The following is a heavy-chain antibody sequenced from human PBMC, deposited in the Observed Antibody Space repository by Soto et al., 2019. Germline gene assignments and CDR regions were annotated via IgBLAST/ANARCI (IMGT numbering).Heavy chain of an antibody. J-gene: IGHJ6*03. Sequence: GGSLRLSCAASGFTFSSYSMNWVRQAPGKGLEWVSSISSSSYIYYADSVKGRFTISRDNAKNSLYLQMNSLRAEDTAVYYCARVGTERYCSGGSCYPNYYYYYMDVWAKGPRSPSP. CDR1: GFTFSSYS. V-gene: IGHV3-21*01. CDR2: ISSSSYI. CDR3: ARVGTERYCSGGSCYPNYYYYYMDV. D-gene: IGHD2-15*01.